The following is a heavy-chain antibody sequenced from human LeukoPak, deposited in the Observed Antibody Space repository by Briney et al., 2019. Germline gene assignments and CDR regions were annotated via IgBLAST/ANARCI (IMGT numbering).Heavy chain of an antibody. V-gene: IGHV3-30*02. Sequence: GGSLRLSCAASGFTFSSYGMHWIRQAPGKGLEWVSFIRNDGSIIYNADSVKGRFTISRDNSKNTLYLQMNSLRADDTAVYYCAKDTPLCYFDYWGQGTLVTVSS. CDR1: GFTFSSYG. CDR2: IRNDGSII. CDR3: AKDTPLCYFDY. J-gene: IGHJ4*02. D-gene: IGHD3-16*01.